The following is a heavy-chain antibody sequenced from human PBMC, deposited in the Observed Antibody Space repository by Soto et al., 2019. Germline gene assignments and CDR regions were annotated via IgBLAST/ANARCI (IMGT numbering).Heavy chain of an antibody. J-gene: IGHJ6*02. CDR1: GYTFSSYG. CDR3: ARGCYYDSSGSRNYHYYGMDV. Sequence: QAQLVQSGPEVKKPGASVKVSCKASGYTFSSYGISWVRQAPGQGLEWLGWISPYDDDTKYAQNLQGRVRMTTDTSTRTVYMDLRSLRSDDTAIYYCARGCYYDSSGSRNYHYYGMDVWGQGTTVTVSS. CDR2: ISPYDDDT. D-gene: IGHD3-22*01. V-gene: IGHV1-18*01.